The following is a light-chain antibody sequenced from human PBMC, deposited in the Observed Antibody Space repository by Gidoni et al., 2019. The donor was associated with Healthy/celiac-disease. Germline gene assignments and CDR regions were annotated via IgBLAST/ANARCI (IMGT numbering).Light chain of an antibody. Sequence: AVQLSLSPSSLSASVGDRVTITCRASQGISSALAWYQQKPGKAPKLLIYDASSLESGVPSRFSGSGSGTDFTLTISSVQHEDVATYYCQQFNSYPLTFGQGTRLEIK. CDR2: DAS. CDR1: QGISSA. CDR3: QQFNSYPLT. J-gene: IGKJ5*01. V-gene: IGKV1-13*02.